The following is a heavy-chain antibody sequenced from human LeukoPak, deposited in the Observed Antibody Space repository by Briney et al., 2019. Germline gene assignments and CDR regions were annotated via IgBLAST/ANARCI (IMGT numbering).Heavy chain of an antibody. CDR1: GFTFSSYW. CDR3: VKDQGEYSSSWYYFDN. V-gene: IGHV3-74*01. CDR2: INSDGSST. J-gene: IGHJ4*02. Sequence: GGSLRLSCAASGFTFSSYWMHWVRQAPGKGLVWVSRINSDGSSTSYADSVKGRFTISRDNAKNTLYLQMSSLRAEDTAVYYCVKDQGEYSSSWYYFDNWGQGTLVTVSS. D-gene: IGHD6-13*01.